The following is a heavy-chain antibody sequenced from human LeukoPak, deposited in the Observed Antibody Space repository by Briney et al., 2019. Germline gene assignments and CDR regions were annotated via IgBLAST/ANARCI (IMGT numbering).Heavy chain of an antibody. CDR1: GGSITSTTDS. Sequence: TSETLSLTCAVSGGSITSTTDSWAWTRQSPGKGLEWIGSIYSSGQSYYKVSLRSRVTMSVDTSKNQFSLQLNSVTPEDTAVYYCARGPQLVGYYYIDVWGKGTTATVSS. J-gene: IGHJ6*03. CDR2: IYSSGQS. CDR3: ARGPQLVGYYYIDV. D-gene: IGHD6-13*01. V-gene: IGHV4-39*07.